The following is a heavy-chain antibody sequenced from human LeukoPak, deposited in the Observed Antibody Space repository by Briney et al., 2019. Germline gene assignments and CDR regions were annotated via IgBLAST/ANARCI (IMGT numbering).Heavy chain of an antibody. J-gene: IGHJ4*02. V-gene: IGHV4-34*01. CDR1: GGSLSGYY. D-gene: IGHD2-21*02. CDR2: INHSGSS. Sequence: PSETLSLTCAVYGGSLSGYYWSWIRQSPGKGLEWIGKINHSGSSNYNPSLKSRVTTSVDTSKNQFSLKLTSVTAADTAVYYCARGPPYIVVVTAIGFFDSWGQGTLVTVSS. CDR3: ARGPPYIVVVTAIGFFDS.